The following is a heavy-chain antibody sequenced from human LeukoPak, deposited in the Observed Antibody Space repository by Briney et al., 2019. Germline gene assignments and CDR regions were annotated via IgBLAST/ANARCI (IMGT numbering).Heavy chain of an antibody. J-gene: IGHJ6*03. CDR1: DDSITMYY. CDR3: ARGRVSSSTWYSTYYYYFYMDV. CDR2: VDHTGST. Sequence: SETPSLTCTVSDDSITMYYWTWIRQPPGKGLEWIGYVDHTGSTNFNPSLNGRVSISRDTSKNLFSLRLRSVTAADTAVYFCARGRVSSSTWYSTYYYYFYMDVWGKGTTVTVSS. D-gene: IGHD1-1*01. V-gene: IGHV4-59*01.